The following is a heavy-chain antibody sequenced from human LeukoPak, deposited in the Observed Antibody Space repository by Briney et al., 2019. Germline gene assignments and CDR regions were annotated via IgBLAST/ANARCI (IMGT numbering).Heavy chain of an antibody. Sequence: GGSLRLPCAASGFTFSSYAMSWVRQAPGKGLEWVSAVSGTGGSTYYADSVKGRFTISRDNSKNTLYLQMNSLRADDTAVYYCAKGGEWLAYFDYWGQGTLVTVSS. D-gene: IGHD6-19*01. CDR2: VSGTGGST. CDR3: AKGGEWLAYFDY. CDR1: GFTFSSYA. V-gene: IGHV3-23*01. J-gene: IGHJ4*02.